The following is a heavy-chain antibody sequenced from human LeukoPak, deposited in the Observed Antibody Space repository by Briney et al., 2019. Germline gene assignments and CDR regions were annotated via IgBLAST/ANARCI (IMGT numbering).Heavy chain of an antibody. CDR2: ISAYNGST. Sequence: ASVKVSCKASSYTLTNYAFTWVRQAPGQGLEWMGWISAYNGSTNYAQKLQGRVTMTTDTSTSTAYMELRSLRSDDTAVYYCARGLEWLTRRHTWFDPWGQGTLVTVSS. CDR1: SYTLTNYA. CDR3: ARGLEWLTRRHTWFDP. J-gene: IGHJ5*02. V-gene: IGHV1-18*01. D-gene: IGHD3-3*01.